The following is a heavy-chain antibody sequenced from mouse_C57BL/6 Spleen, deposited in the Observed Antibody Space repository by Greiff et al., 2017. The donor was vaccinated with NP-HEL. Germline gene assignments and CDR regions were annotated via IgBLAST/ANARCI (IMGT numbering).Heavy chain of an antibody. D-gene: IGHD1-1*01. Sequence: VQLQQSGAELVKPGASVKLSCKASGYTFTSYWMHWVKQRPGQGLEWIGMIHPNSGSTNYNEKFKSKATLTVDKSSSTAYMQLSSLTSEDSAVYYCARRDYYGRGFDYWGQGTTLTVSS. CDR2: IHPNSGST. CDR3: ARRDYYGRGFDY. CDR1: GYTFTSYW. J-gene: IGHJ2*01. V-gene: IGHV1-64*01.